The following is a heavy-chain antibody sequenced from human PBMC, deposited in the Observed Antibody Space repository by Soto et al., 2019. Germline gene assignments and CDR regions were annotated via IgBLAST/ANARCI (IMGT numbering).Heavy chain of an antibody. CDR1: GFTFSSYG. CDR3: ARATESYRADYFDY. J-gene: IGHJ4*02. CDR2: IWYDGSNK. Sequence: QVQLVESGGGVVQPGRSLRLSCAASGFTFSSYGMHWVRQAPGKGLEWVAVIWYDGSNKYYADSVKGRFTIARDNSKSSLYLKMSSLRAEDTAVYYCARATESYRADYFDYWGQGTLVTVSS. V-gene: IGHV3-33*01. D-gene: IGHD1-26*01.